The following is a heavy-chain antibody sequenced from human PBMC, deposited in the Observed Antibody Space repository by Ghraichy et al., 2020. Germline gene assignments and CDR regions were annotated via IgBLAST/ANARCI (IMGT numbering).Heavy chain of an antibody. CDR2: INHSEST. Sequence: SETLSLTCTVYGGSFSGYYWSWIRQPPEKGLELIGEINHSESTNYNPSLKIRVNISVDTSKNQFSLKLSSVTAADTAVYYCARVGHDFWSGYSIDYWGQGTLVTVSS. CDR1: GGSFSGYY. J-gene: IGHJ4*02. CDR3: ARVGHDFWSGYSIDY. D-gene: IGHD3-3*01. V-gene: IGHV4-34*01.